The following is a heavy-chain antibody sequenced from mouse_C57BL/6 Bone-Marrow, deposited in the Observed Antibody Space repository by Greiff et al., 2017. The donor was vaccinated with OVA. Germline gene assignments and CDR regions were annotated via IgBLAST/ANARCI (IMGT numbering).Heavy chain of an antibody. V-gene: IGHV1-42*01. CDR3: AREDYYGRAWFAY. CDR2: INPSTGGT. Sequence: VQLQQSGPELVKPGASVKISCKASGYSFTGYYMNWVKQSPEKSLEWIGEINPSTGGTTYNQKFKAKATLTVDKSSSTAYMQLKSLTSEDSAVYYCAREDYYGRAWFAYWGQGTLVTVSA. J-gene: IGHJ3*01. D-gene: IGHD1-1*01. CDR1: GYSFTGYY.